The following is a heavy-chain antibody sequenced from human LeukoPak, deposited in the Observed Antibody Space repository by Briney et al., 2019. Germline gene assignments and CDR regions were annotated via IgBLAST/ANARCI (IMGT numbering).Heavy chain of an antibody. Sequence: GGSLRLSCAASGFTFSSYAMSWVRQAPGKGLEWVSAISGSGGSTYYADSVKGRFTISRDNSKNTPYLQMNSLRAEDTAVYYCAKQLWGSDAFDIWGQGTMVTVSS. CDR3: AKQLWGSDAFDI. D-gene: IGHD5-18*01. CDR1: GFTFSSYA. CDR2: ISGSGGST. V-gene: IGHV3-23*01. J-gene: IGHJ3*02.